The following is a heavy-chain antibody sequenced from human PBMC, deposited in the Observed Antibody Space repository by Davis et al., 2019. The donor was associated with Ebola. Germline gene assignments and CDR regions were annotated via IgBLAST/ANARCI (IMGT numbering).Heavy chain of an antibody. CDR1: GGTFSSYA. D-gene: IGHD5-18*01. CDR3: ASQRGYSYGLIPFFDY. J-gene: IGHJ4*02. V-gene: IGHV1-69*13. CDR2: IIPIFGTA. Sequence: SVKVSCKASGGTFSSYAISWVRQAPGQGLEWMGGIIPIFGTANYAQKFQGRVTITADESTSTAYMELSSLRSEDTAVYYCASQRGYSYGLIPFFDYWGQGTLVTVSS.